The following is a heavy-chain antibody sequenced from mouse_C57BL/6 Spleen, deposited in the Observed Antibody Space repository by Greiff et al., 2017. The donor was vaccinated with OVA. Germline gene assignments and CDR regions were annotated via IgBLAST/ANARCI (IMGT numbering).Heavy chain of an antibody. CDR3: TYDYDGFNFDY. V-gene: IGHV14-4*01. J-gene: IGHJ2*01. Sequence: VQLQQSGAELVRPGASVKLSCTASGFNIKDDYMHWVKQRPEQGLEWIGWIDPENGDTEYASKFQGKATITADTSSNTAYLQLSSLTSEDTAVYYCTYDYDGFNFDYWGQGTTLTVSS. CDR1: GFNIKDDY. D-gene: IGHD2-4*01. CDR2: IDPENGDT.